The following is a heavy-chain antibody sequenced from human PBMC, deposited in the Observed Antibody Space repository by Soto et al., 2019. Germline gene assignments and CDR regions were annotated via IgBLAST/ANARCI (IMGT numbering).Heavy chain of an antibody. J-gene: IGHJ4*02. CDR1: GFTFSAHY. V-gene: IGHV3-72*01. D-gene: IGHD1-26*01. Sequence: EVQLVESGGGLVQPGGSLRLSCAASGFTFSAHYMDWVRQAPGKGLEWVGRIKNKANSYTTEYAASVEGRCTISREDSHNSLYLQMNSLKTEDTAVYYCARVSLVGPSGGRYFDYWGQGSQVAVSS. CDR3: ARVSLVGPSGGRYFDY. CDR2: IKNKANSYTT.